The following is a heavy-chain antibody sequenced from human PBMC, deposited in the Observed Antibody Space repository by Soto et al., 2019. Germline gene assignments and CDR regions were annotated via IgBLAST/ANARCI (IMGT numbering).Heavy chain of an antibody. D-gene: IGHD3-22*01. Sequence: GGSLSLSCSASGITFSTYSMNWARQAPGKGLEWVSSISIASSYIYYAASLKGRFTVSRDNAKNTLYLQMNSLRAEDTAVYYCAAGIADYYDSSGYYAYWGQGILVTVSS. CDR1: GITFSTYS. V-gene: IGHV3-21*01. CDR2: ISIASSYI. CDR3: AAGIADYYDSSGYYAY. J-gene: IGHJ4*02.